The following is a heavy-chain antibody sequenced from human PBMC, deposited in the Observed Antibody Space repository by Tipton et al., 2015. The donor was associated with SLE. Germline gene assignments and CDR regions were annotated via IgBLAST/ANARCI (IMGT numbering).Heavy chain of an antibody. CDR1: GYSISSGYY. J-gene: IGHJ3*02. V-gene: IGHV4-38-2*01. CDR3: ARHPHSFDLDAFDI. CDR2: IYGSGNS. D-gene: IGHD3-16*01. Sequence: TLSLTCAVSGYSISSGYYWAWIRQPPGKGLEWIGSIYGSGNSYYNPSLRSRVTISVDTSKNQFSLKLSSVTAADTAVYYCARHPHSFDLDAFDIWGQGTMVTVSS.